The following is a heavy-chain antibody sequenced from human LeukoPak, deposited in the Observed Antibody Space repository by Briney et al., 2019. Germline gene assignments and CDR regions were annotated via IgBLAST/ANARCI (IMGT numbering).Heavy chain of an antibody. CDR2: IYYSGST. CDR3: ARARYSGNNWSYWYIDL. J-gene: IGHJ2*01. D-gene: IGHD5-12*01. CDR1: AGSINSDY. V-gene: IGHV4-59*01. Sequence: SESPSLTCTVSAGSINSDYWSWIRQPPGKGLEWIAYIYYSGSTNYNPSLKSRVTISVDTSRNHFSLEMTSVTPADTAVYYCARARYSGNNWSYWYIDLWGRGTLVTVSS.